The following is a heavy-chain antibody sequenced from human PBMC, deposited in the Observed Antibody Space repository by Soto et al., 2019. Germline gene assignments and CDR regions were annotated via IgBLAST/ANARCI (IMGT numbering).Heavy chain of an antibody. CDR2: FSYSGST. Sequence: QVQLQESGPGLVKPSQTLSLTCTVPGGSINSGAYYWSGIRQHPGKGLEWIGYFSYSGSTYYNPSLKSRVTISVDTSKNQFSLKLSSVTAADTAVYYCARAATPSSIFGVVTLDVWGQGTTVTVTS. D-gene: IGHD3-3*01. V-gene: IGHV4-31*03. J-gene: IGHJ6*02. CDR3: ARAATPSSIFGVVTLDV. CDR1: GGSINSGAYY.